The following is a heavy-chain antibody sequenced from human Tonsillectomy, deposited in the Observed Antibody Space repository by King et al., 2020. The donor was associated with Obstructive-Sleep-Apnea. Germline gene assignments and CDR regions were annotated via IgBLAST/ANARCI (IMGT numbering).Heavy chain of an antibody. J-gene: IGHJ6*02. Sequence: VQLVESGGVVVQPGGSLRLSCAASGFTFDDYTMHWVRLAPGKGLEWVSLISWDGAITYYADSVKGRFTISRDNSNNSLYLHMNSLRTEDTALYYCAKDMRGTTMYYFYYGMDVWGQGTTVTVSS. D-gene: IGHD4-17*01. CDR1: GFTFDDYT. CDR2: ISWDGAIT. CDR3: AKDMRGTTMYYFYYGMDV. V-gene: IGHV3-43*01.